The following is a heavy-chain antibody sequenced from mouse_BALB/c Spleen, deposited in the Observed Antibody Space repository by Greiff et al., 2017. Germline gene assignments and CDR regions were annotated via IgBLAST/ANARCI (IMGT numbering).Heavy chain of an antibody. CDR3: ARERTSGNFDY. CDR2: ISNLAYSI. Sequence: EVHLVESGGGLVQPGGSRKLSCAASGFPFSDYGMAWVRQAPGTGPEWVAFISNLAYSIYYADTVTGRFTISRENAKKTLYLEMSSLRSEDTAMYYCARERTSGNFDYWGQGTTRTVSS. J-gene: IGHJ2*01. CDR1: GFPFSDYG. V-gene: IGHV5-15*02. D-gene: IGHD3-1*01.